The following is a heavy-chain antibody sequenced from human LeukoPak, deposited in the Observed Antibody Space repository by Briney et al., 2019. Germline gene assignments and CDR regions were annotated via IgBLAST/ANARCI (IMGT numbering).Heavy chain of an antibody. D-gene: IGHD3-22*01. CDR3: ASSEAIVVATYAFDI. V-gene: IGHV1-69*04. CDR2: IIPILGIA. CDR1: GGTFSSYA. Sequence: SVKVSCKASGGTFSSYAISWVRQAPGQGLEWMGRIIPILGIANYAQKFQGRVTITADKSTSTAYMELSSLRSEDTAVYYCASSEAIVVATYAFDIWGQGTMVTVSS. J-gene: IGHJ3*02.